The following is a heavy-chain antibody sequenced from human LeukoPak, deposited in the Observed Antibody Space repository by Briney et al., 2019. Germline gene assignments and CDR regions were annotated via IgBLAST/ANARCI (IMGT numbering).Heavy chain of an antibody. Sequence: GGSLRLSCAASGFTFSSYVMTWVRQGPGKGLEWVSSLSGSGGGTFYADSVKGRFTISRDNSKNTLYLQMSNLRAEDTAVYFCARGGGLDVWGQGATVTVSS. D-gene: IGHD3-16*01. CDR1: GFTFSSYV. J-gene: IGHJ6*02. CDR2: LSGSGGGT. V-gene: IGHV3-23*01. CDR3: ARGGGLDV.